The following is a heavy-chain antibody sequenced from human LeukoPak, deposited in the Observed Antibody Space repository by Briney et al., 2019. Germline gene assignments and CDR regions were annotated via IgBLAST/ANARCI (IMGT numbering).Heavy chain of an antibody. Sequence: PGRSLRLSCAASGFTFSSYGMRWVRQAPGKGLEWVAVISYDGSNKYYADSVKGRFTISRDNSKNTLYLQMNSLRAEDTAVYYCAKDHLMGWSSTSCGFDYWGQGTLVTVSS. D-gene: IGHD2-2*01. CDR1: GFTFSSYG. CDR2: ISYDGSNK. V-gene: IGHV3-30*18. J-gene: IGHJ4*02. CDR3: AKDHLMGWSSTSCGFDY.